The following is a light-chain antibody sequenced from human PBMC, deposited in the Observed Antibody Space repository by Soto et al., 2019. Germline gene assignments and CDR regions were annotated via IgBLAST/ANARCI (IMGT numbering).Light chain of an antibody. CDR1: QGISIY. J-gene: IGKJ4*01. V-gene: IGKV1-39*01. CDR2: AAS. CDR3: QQSYSTPLT. Sequence: DIQMTQSPSSLSASVGDRVTITCRASQGISIYLAWYQQKPGKVPKLLIYAASTLRYGVPSRFRGSESGTEFTLTISSLQPEDFATYYCQQSYSTPLTFGGGTKVDIK.